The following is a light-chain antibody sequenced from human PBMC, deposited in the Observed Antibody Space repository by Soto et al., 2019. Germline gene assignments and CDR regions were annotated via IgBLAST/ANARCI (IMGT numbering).Light chain of an antibody. CDR3: QQYNNWPPWT. CDR2: DAS. J-gene: IGKJ1*01. CDR1: QSVSNN. Sequence: ILVTQSPATLSVSPGERASLSCRASQSVSNNLAWYQQKPGQAPRLLIYDASTRATGIRARFSGSGSGTEFTLTISGLQSEDFAVYYCQQYNNWPPWTFGQGTKVEIK. V-gene: IGKV3-15*01.